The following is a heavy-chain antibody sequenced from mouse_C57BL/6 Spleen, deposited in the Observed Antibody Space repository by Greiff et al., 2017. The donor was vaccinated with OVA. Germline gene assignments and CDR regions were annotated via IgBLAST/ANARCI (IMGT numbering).Heavy chain of an antibody. J-gene: IGHJ1*03. V-gene: IGHV2-2*01. D-gene: IGHD1-1*01. CDR3: ARDYYGSGGYFDV. CDR1: GFSLTSYG. CDR2: IWSGGST. Sequence: VQRVESGPGLVQPSQSLSITCTVSGFSLTSYGVHWVRQSPGKGLEWLGVIWSGGSTDYNAAFISRLSISKDNSKSQVFFKMNSLQADDTAIYYCARDYYGSGGYFDVWGTGTTVTVSS.